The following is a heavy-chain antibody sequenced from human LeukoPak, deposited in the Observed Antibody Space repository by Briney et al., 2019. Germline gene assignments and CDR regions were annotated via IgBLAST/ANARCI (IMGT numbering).Heavy chain of an antibody. CDR3: ARGTAAAATNWFDP. CDR2: IYTSGST. Sequence: SETLSLTCTVSGGSISSGSYYWSWIRQPAGKGLEWIGRIYTSGSTNYNPSLKSRVTISVDTSKNQFSLKLSSVTAADTAVYYCARGTAAAATNWFDPWGQGTLVTVSS. D-gene: IGHD6-13*01. V-gene: IGHV4-61*02. J-gene: IGHJ5*02. CDR1: GGSISSGSYY.